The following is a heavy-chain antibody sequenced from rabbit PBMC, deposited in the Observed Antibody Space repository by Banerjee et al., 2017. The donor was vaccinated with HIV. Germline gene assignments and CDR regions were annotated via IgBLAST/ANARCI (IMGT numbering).Heavy chain of an antibody. CDR1: GFSFSSSYW. J-gene: IGHJ4*01. V-gene: IGHV1S45*01. Sequence: QEQLEESGGGLVQPEGSLTLTCTASGFSFSSSYWMTWVRQAPGKGLEWIACIYTVSANTYYATWAKGRFAISKTSSTTVTLQMTSLTAADTATYFCARDGVGYTFDLELWGPGTLVTVS. CDR2: IYTVSANT. CDR3: ARDGVGYTFDLEL. D-gene: IGHD3-1*01.